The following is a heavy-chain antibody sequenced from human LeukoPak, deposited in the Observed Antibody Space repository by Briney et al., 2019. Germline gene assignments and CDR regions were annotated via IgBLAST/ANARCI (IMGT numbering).Heavy chain of an antibody. D-gene: IGHD2-15*01. J-gene: IGHJ4*02. V-gene: IGHV1-8*01. CDR3: ARFTPYCSGGSCYPAIDY. CDR1: GYTFTSYD. Sequence: ASVKVSCKASGYTFTSYDINWVRQATGQGLEWMGWMNPNSGNTGYAQKFQGRVTMTRNTSISTAYMELSSLRSEDTAVYYCARFTPYCSGGSCYPAIDYWGQGTLVTVSS. CDR2: MNPNSGNT.